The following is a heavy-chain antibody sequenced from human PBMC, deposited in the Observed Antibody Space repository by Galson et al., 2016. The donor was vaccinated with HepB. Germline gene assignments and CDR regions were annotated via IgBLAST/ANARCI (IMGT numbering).Heavy chain of an antibody. CDR2: ISGSGGTT. V-gene: IGHV3-23*01. CDR3: VKVFDYLNGWIDQ. Sequence: SLRLSCAASGFMYRNYAMSWVRQAPGKGLEWVSVISGSGGTTFYADSVKGRFSISRDNSQNTLDLQMSGLRAEDTAIYYCVKVFDYLNGWIDQWGQGILVTVSS. D-gene: IGHD6-19*01. CDR1: GFMYRNYA. J-gene: IGHJ4*02.